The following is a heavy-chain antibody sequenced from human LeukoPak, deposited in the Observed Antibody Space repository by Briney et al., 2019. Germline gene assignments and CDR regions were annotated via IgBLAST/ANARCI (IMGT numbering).Heavy chain of an antibody. CDR2: INHSGST. CDR1: GGSFSGYY. J-gene: IGHJ4*02. Sequence: SETLSLTCAVYGGSFSGYYWSWIRQPPGKGLEWIGEINHSGSTNYNPSLKSRVTISVDTSKNQFSLKLSSVTLADTAVYYCAKVRLYDFWSGYPAFDYWGQGTLVTVSS. CDR3: AKVRLYDFWSGYPAFDY. D-gene: IGHD3-3*01. V-gene: IGHV4-34*01.